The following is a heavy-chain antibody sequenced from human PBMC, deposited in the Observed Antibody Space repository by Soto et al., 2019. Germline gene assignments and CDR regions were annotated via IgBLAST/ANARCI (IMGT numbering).Heavy chain of an antibody. CDR3: AHWDPLSGWFDP. Sequence: QITLKESGPTLVKPTQTLTLTCTFSGFSLSTSGVGVGWIRQPPGKALVWLALIYWNDDKRYSPSLKSRLTITKDTSKNQVVLTMTNMDPVDTATYYCAHWDPLSGWFDPWGQGTLVTVSS. V-gene: IGHV2-5*01. J-gene: IGHJ5*02. D-gene: IGHD1-26*01. CDR1: GFSLSTSGVG. CDR2: IYWNDDK.